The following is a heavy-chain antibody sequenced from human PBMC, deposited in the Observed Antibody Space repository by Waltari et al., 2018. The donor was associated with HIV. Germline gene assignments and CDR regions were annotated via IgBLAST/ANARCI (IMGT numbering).Heavy chain of an antibody. D-gene: IGHD2-2*01. CDR1: GFSLSTSGVG. J-gene: IGHJ4*02. Sequence: QITLKESGLTLVKPTQTLTLTCTFSGFSLSTSGVGVGWIRQPPGKALEWLALIYWDDDKRYSPSLNSRLTITKDTSKNQVVLTMTNMDPVDTATYYCAHWSMGCSSASCYFLFDYWGQGTLVTVSS. V-gene: IGHV2-5*02. CDR3: AHWSMGCSSASCYFLFDY. CDR2: IYWDDDK.